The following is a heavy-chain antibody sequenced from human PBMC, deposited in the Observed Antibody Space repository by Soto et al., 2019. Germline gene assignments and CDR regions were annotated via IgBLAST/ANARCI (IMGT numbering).Heavy chain of an antibody. J-gene: IGHJ5*02. CDR1: GFTFSSYA. V-gene: IGHV3-30-3*01. D-gene: IGHD3-3*01. Sequence: GGSLRLSCAASGFTFSSYAMHWVRQAPGKGLEWVAVISYDGSNKYYADSVKGRFTISRDNSKNTLYLQMNSLRAEDTAVYYCARDPGTIFGVVARKNWFDPWGQGTLVTVSS. CDR3: ARDPGTIFGVVARKNWFDP. CDR2: ISYDGSNK.